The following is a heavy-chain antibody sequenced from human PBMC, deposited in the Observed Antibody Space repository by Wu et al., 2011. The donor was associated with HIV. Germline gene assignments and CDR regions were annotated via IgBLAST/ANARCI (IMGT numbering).Heavy chain of an antibody. CDR3: ARGTIVGATGDYYYGMDV. D-gene: IGHD1-26*01. Sequence: QVQLVQSGAEVKKPGSSVKVSCKASGGTFSSYAISWVRQAPGQGLEWMGRIIPIFGTANYAQKFQGRVTITADKSTSTAYMELSSLRSEDTAVYYCARGTIVGATGDYYYGMDVWGQGDHGHPSP. J-gene: IGHJ6*02. V-gene: IGHV1-69*14. CDR1: GGTFSSYA. CDR2: IIPIFGTA.